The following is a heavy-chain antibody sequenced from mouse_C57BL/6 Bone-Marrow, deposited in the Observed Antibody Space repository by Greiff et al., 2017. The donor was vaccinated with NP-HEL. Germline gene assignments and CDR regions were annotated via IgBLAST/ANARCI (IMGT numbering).Heavy chain of an antibody. CDR1: GYTFTSYG. Sequence: VQLQQSGAELARPGASVKLSCKASGYTFTSYGISWVKQRTGQGLEWIGEIYPRSGHTYYNEKFKGKATLTADKSSSTAYMELRSLTSEDSAVYFCATTPWYFDVWGTGTTVTVSS. V-gene: IGHV1-81*01. CDR2: IYPRSGHT. J-gene: IGHJ1*03. CDR3: ATTPWYFDV.